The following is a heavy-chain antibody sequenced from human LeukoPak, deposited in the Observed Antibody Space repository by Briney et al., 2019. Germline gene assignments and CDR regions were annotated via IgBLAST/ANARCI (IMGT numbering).Heavy chain of an antibody. CDR1: GFSLSTSGMR. CDR3: ARGDSSSSEGSFGY. D-gene: IGHD6-6*01. J-gene: IGHJ4*02. Sequence: SGPTLVNPTQTLTLICTFSGFSLSTSGMRVSWIRQPPGKALEWLARIDWDDDKFYSTSLKTRLTISKDTSKNQVVLTMTNMDPVDTATYYCARGDSSSSEGSFGYWGQGTLVTVSS. CDR2: IDWDDDK. V-gene: IGHV2-70*04.